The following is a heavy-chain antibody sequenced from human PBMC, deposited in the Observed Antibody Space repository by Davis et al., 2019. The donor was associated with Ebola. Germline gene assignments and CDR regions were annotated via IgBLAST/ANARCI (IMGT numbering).Heavy chain of an antibody. CDR1: GFVFSSYV. CDR3: AKDTSNVWFDV. D-gene: IGHD6-19*01. V-gene: IGHV3-23*01. J-gene: IGHJ3*01. Sequence: GESLKISCAASGFVFSSYVMSWVRRAPRKGLEWVSTIGLSADTYYADSVKGRFTISRDNSRNTLHLQMDSLRVEDTAIYYCAKDTSNVWFDVWGQGTMVTVSS. CDR2: IGLSADT.